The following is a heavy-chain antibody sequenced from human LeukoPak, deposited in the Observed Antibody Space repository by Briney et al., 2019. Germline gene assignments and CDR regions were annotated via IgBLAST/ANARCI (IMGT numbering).Heavy chain of an antibody. CDR3: ARLKGSGRKAYYFDY. CDR1: GGSISSSSYY. V-gene: IGHV4-39*07. J-gene: IGHJ4*02. CDR2: IYYSGST. D-gene: IGHD3-10*01. Sequence: SETLSLTCTVSGGSISSSSYYWGWIRQPPGKGLEWIGSIYYSGSTNYNPSLKSRVTISVDTSKNQFSLKLSSVTAADTAVYYCARLKGSGRKAYYFDYWGQGTLVTVSS.